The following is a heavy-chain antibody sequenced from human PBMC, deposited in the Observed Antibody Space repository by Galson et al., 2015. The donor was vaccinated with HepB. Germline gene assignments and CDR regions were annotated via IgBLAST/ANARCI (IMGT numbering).Heavy chain of an antibody. CDR2: ISSNGIST. Sequence: SLRLSCAASGFTFSTFGMHWVRHAPGKGLEYVPGISSNGISTYYADSVKGRYTISRDNSRSTLFLHMNSLRVEDTAVFYCVKDRVPLVRRVGIDWFDPWGQGTLVTVSS. CDR1: GFTFSTFG. J-gene: IGHJ5*02. V-gene: IGHV3-64D*06. D-gene: IGHD3-10*01. CDR3: VKDRVPLVRRVGIDWFDP.